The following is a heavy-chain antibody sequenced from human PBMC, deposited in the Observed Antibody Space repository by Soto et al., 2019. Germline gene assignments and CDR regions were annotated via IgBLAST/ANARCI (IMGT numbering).Heavy chain of an antibody. V-gene: IGHV1-58*02. J-gene: IGHJ6*03. CDR1: GFTFTSSA. Sequence: QMQLVQSGPEVKKPGTSVKVSCKASGFTFTSSAMLWVRQARGQRLEWIGWIVVGSGNTNYAQKFQERVTITRDMSTSTADMELSSLRAEDTAVYYCAAGTEGYCSSTSCYDYYYYMDVWGKGTTVTVSS. CDR2: IVVGSGNT. D-gene: IGHD2-2*01. CDR3: AAGTEGYCSSTSCYDYYYYMDV.